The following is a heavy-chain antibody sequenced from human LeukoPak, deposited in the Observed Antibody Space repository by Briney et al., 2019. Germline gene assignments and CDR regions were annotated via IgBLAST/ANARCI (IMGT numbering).Heavy chain of an antibody. CDR2: IYYSGST. V-gene: IGHV4-59*01. Sequence: SETLSLTCTVSGGSTSSYYWSWIRQPPGKGLEWIGYIYYSGSTNCNPSLKSRVTISVDTSKNQFSLRLTSATAADTAVYYCAGYSSGWYQYFDYWGQGTLVTVSS. CDR3: AGYSSGWYQYFDY. J-gene: IGHJ4*02. D-gene: IGHD6-19*01. CDR1: GGSTSSYY.